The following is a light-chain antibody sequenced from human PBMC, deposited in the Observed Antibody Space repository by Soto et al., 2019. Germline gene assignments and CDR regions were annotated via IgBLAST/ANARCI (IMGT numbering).Light chain of an antibody. Sequence: EIVLTQSPATLSLSPGERATLSCRASQSVSSYLAWYQQKPGQAPRLLIYDAANRATGIPARFSGSGSGTAFTLTISCLEPEDFAVYYCHQRSNWPLTFGGGTKVEI. V-gene: IGKV3-11*01. CDR2: DAA. CDR1: QSVSSY. J-gene: IGKJ4*01. CDR3: HQRSNWPLT.